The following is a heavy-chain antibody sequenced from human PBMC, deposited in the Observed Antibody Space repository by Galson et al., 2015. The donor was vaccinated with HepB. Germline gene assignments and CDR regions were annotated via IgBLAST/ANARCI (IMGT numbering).Heavy chain of an antibody. V-gene: IGHV3-7*03. J-gene: IGHJ5*02. CDR3: AMGRTHDR. D-gene: IGHD2-15*01. Sequence: SLRLSCAASGFTFSTYWMNWVRQAPGKGLEWVANIKPDGSEKYYVDSVKGRFTISRDNTKNSLYLQMNSLRAEDTAMCYCAMGRTHDRWGQGTLVTVSS. CDR2: IKPDGSEK. CDR1: GFTFSTYW.